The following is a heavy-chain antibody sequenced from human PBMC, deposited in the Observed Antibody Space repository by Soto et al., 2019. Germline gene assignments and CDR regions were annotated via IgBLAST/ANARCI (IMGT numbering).Heavy chain of an antibody. V-gene: IGHV2-26*01. J-gene: IGHJ6*02. Sequence: SGPTLVNPTDTLTLTCNVSEVSLRQSSMGVSWMRQPPGKALEWLAHIFSSDEKSYSTALKWRLTISKDTSKSQVVLTMINVDPVDTATYYCARIREYYDSSGYLIGYCLDVWGQGTTVTVSS. CDR3: ARIREYYDSSGYLIGYCLDV. D-gene: IGHD3-22*01. CDR1: EVSLRQSSMG. CDR2: IFSSDEK.